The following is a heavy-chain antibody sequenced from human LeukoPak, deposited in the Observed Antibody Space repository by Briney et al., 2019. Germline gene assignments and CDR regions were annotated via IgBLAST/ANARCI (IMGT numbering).Heavy chain of an antibody. J-gene: IGHJ6*02. D-gene: IGHD1/OR15-1a*01. CDR1: GGSLSSYN. V-gene: IGHV4-59*08. Sequence: PSETLSLTCTVSGGSLSSYNWNWIRQPPGKGLEWIGYIYYTGSTNYNPSLKSRVTISVDTSKNQFSLKLNSVTATDTAVYYCARSGTGQYYFYGVDVWGQGTTVTVSS. CDR2: IYYTGST. CDR3: ARSGTGQYYFYGVDV.